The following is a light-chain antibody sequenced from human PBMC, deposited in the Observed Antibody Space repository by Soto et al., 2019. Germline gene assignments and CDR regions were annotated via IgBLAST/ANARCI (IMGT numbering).Light chain of an antibody. CDR3: QQRREWPLT. V-gene: IGKV3-11*01. CDR2: DAS. J-gene: IGKJ4*01. CDR1: QSVSSY. Sequence: EIVLTQSPATLSLSPGERATLSCRASQSVSSYLAWYQQKPGQAPRLLIYDASDRATAIPARFSGSGSGTDFTLTISNLEPEDFAVYYCQQRREWPLTFGGGTKVEI.